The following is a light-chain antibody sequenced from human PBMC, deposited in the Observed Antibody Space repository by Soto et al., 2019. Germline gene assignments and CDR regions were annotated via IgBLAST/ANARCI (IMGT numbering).Light chain of an antibody. J-gene: IGKJ1*01. Sequence: EIVLTQSPGTLSLCPGERATLSCRASQSVSNNYLAWYQQKPGQAPRLLIYGASNRATGIPDRFSGSGSETDFTLTISRLEPEDFALYYCQQYGSSYPWTFGQGTKVDIK. CDR2: GAS. CDR3: QQYGSSYPWT. V-gene: IGKV3-20*01. CDR1: QSVSNNY.